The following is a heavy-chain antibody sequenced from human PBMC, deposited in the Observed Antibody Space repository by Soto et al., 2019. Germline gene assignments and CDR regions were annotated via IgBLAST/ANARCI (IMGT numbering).Heavy chain of an antibody. CDR3: AYTGVGVWGNGYGCFDS. D-gene: IGHD1-26*01. CDR2: IYWDDDK. CDR1: GFSLSTSGVG. J-gene: IGHJ4*02. V-gene: IGHV2-5*02. Sequence: QITLKESGPALVDPTQTLTLTCTFSGFSLSTSGVGVGWIRQPPGKALEWLALIYWDDDKRYSPSLKSRLTITKDTSDNQVVLTMTYMDPLDTATYSCAYTGVGVWGNGYGCFDSWGQGTLVTVSS.